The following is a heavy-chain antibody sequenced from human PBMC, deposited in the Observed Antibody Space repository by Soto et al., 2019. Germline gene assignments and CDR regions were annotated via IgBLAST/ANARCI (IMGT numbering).Heavy chain of an antibody. CDR3: ARDTPPTDY. Sequence: QVQLVQSGAEVKKPGASVKVSCKTSGYTFTSYHISWVRQAPGQGLEWMGWNSAYNTNTNYAQKFQGRVTMTTDTLTSTAYMELRSLRSDDTAVYYCARDTPPTDYWGQGTLVSVSS. CDR2: NSAYNTNT. J-gene: IGHJ4*02. CDR1: GYTFTSYH. V-gene: IGHV1-18*01.